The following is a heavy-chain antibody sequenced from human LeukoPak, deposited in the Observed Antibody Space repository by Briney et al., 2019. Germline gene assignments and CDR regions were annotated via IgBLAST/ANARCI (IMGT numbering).Heavy chain of an antibody. Sequence: ASVTVSCKASGYTFTSYGISWVRQAPGQGLEWMGWISAYNGNTKYAQKLQGRVTMTTDTSTSTAYTELRSLRSDDTAVYYCARNRGDGITIFGVAPRYYYGMDVWGQGTTVTVSS. V-gene: IGHV1-18*01. CDR1: GYTFTSYG. J-gene: IGHJ6*02. CDR2: ISAYNGNT. CDR3: ARNRGDGITIFGVAPRYYYGMDV. D-gene: IGHD3-3*01.